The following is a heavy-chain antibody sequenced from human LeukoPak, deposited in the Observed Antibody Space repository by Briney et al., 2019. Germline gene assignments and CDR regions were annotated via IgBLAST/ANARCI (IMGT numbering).Heavy chain of an antibody. CDR1: GDSISSYY. J-gene: IGHJ4*02. CDR3: AREVEDYVGVFDY. Sequence: SSETLSLTCTVSGDSISSYYWSWIRQPPGKGLEWIGYVFYSGSTNYNPSLKSRVTISVDMSKNQFSLKLTSVTAADTAVYYCAREVEDYVGVFDYWGQGTLVTVSS. V-gene: IGHV4-59*01. CDR2: VFYSGST. D-gene: IGHD4-17*01.